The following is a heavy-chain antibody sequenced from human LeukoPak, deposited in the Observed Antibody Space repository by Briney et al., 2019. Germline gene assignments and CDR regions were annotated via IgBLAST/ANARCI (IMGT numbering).Heavy chain of an antibody. CDR3: AKSRRSSSWSLGGWYFDL. Sequence: GGSLRLSCAASGFTFSSYAMSWVRQAPGKGLEWVSAISGSGGSTYYADSVKGRFTISRDNSKNTLYLQMNSLRAEDTAVYYCAKSRRSSSWSLGGWYFDLWGRGTLVTVSS. V-gene: IGHV3-23*01. CDR1: GFTFSSYA. CDR2: ISGSGGST. D-gene: IGHD6-13*01. J-gene: IGHJ2*01.